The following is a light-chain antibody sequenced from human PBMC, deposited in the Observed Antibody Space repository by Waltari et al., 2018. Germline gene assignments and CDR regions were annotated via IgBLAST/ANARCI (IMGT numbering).Light chain of an antibody. CDR3: TSYTTTSTLVL. Sequence: QSALTQPASVPGSPRQSITISCPGTTSALGGYNYVSWYQQHPGRAPKLMIYDVTDRPSGISIRFSGSKSGNTASLTISGLRAEDEAYYYCTSYTTTSTLVLFGGGTKLTVL. CDR2: DVT. J-gene: IGLJ2*01. CDR1: TSALGGYNY. V-gene: IGLV2-14*03.